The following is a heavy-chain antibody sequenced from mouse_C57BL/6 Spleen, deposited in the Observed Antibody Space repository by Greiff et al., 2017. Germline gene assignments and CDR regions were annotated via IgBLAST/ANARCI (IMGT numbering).Heavy chain of an antibody. V-gene: IGHV1-26*01. CDR2: INPNNGGT. J-gene: IGHJ3*01. Sequence: EVQLQQSGPELVKPGASVKISFKASGYTFPDYSMNWVKQSHGKSLAWIGDINPNNGGTSYNQKFKGKATLTVDKSSSTAYMELRSLTSEDSAVYYCASYSAWFAYWGQGTLVTVSA. CDR3: ASYSAWFAY. CDR1: GYTFPDYS. D-gene: IGHD2-1*01.